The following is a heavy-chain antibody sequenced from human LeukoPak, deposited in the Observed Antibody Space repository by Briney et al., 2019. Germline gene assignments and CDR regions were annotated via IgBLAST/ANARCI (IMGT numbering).Heavy chain of an antibody. D-gene: IGHD2-15*01. CDR1: GFSVSSNY. Sequence: GGSLRLSCAASGFSVSSNYLSWARQAPGKGLEWVSVIYSGGGTHYADSVKGRFTISRDNSKNTVFLQMNSLRAEDTAVYYCARGGSRGSFDLWGQGTLVTVSS. CDR3: ARGGSRGSFDL. V-gene: IGHV3-53*01. J-gene: IGHJ5*02. CDR2: IYSGGGT.